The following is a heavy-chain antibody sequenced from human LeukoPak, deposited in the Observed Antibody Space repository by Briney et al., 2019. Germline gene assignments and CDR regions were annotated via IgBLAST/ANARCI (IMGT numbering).Heavy chain of an antibody. CDR3: ARQVAGFDY. Sequence: GGSLRLSCAASGFTVSSNYMSWVRPAPGKGLEWVSVIYGGGSTYYADSVKGRFTISRDNSKNTLYLQMNSLRAEDMAVYYCARQVAGFDYWGQGTLVTVSS. J-gene: IGHJ4*02. CDR1: GFTVSSNY. V-gene: IGHV3-53*01. D-gene: IGHD6-19*01. CDR2: IYGGGST.